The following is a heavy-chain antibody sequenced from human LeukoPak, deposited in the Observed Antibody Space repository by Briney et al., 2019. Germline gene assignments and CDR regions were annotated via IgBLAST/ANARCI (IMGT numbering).Heavy chain of an antibody. CDR2: IGSNGGST. D-gene: IGHD2-2*01. Sequence: GGSLRLSCAASGFTFNSYAMHWVRQAPGKGLEYVSVIGSNGGSTYYADSVKGRFTTSRDNSKNTLYLQMGSLRAEDMAVYYCARSNCSTTDCLFNAFDIWGQGTMVTVSS. CDR3: ARSNCSTTDCLFNAFDI. V-gene: IGHV3-64*02. J-gene: IGHJ3*02. CDR1: GFTFNSYA.